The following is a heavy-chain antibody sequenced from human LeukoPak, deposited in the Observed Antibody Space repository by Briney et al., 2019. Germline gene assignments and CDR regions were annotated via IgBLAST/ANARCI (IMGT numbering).Heavy chain of an antibody. D-gene: IGHD3-10*01. CDR2: TNQDGSDT. Sequence: PGGSLRLSCAASGFNFSTYWMTWVRQAPGKGLEWVANTNQDGSDTKYVDSVKGRFTMSRDNAKNSLFLQMSSLRAEDTAVYYCAREPHGGSGTYVYYYYYYMDVWGKGTTVTVS. V-gene: IGHV3-7*01. J-gene: IGHJ6*03. CDR1: GFNFSTYW. CDR3: AREPHGGSGTYVYYYYYYMDV.